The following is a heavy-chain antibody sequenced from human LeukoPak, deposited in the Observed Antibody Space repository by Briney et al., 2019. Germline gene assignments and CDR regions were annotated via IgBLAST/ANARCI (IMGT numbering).Heavy chain of an antibody. Sequence: GGCLRLSCAASGFTFSSYSMNWVRQAPGKGLEWISYISGSGSVSCCEDSVKGRFTISRDNAKNSIYLQMNSLRDEDAALYYCARDGGFGFLAAFDIWGQGTMVTVAS. J-gene: IGHJ3*02. V-gene: IGHV3-48*02. D-gene: IGHD3-10*01. CDR3: ARDGGFGFLAAFDI. CDR2: ISGSGSVS. CDR1: GFTFSSYS.